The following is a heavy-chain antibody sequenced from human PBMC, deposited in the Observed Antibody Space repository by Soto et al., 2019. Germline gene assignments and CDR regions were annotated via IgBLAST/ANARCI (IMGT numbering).Heavy chain of an antibody. Sequence: QVQLVQSGADVKTPGASVRVSCKASGYTFTGYYVHWVREAPGQGLGWMGWINPETGGTSYAQKFQGRVTLSRDTSINTAYLELSRLRFGDAAVYFCARERYQVISDGMDVWGQGTTVTVSS. J-gene: IGHJ6*02. CDR3: ARERYQVISDGMDV. V-gene: IGHV1-2*02. CDR1: GYTFTGYY. D-gene: IGHD2-2*01. CDR2: INPETGGT.